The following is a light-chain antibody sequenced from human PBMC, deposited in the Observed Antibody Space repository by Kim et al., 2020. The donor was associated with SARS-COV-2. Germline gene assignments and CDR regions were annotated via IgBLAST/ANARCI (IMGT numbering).Light chain of an antibody. V-gene: IGLV1-44*01. Sequence: GQRVTISCSGSGSNIGMNTVNWYQQFPGTAPKLLIYSDHQRPSGVPDRFSASKSGTAASLAISGLRSGDEAAYYCATWDDSLNAWVFGGGTQLTVL. J-gene: IGLJ3*02. CDR3: ATWDDSLNAWV. CDR1: GSNIGMNT. CDR2: SDH.